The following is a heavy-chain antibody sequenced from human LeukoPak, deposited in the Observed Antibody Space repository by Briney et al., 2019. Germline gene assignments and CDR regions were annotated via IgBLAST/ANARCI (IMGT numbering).Heavy chain of an antibody. Sequence: GGSLRLSCAASGFTFRTYWMHWVRQAPGKGLVWVSRINTDGRSTSYADSVRGRFTVSRDNSKDTLYLQMNSLRAEDTAVYYCASDIVVVPAKDYYYGMDVWGQGTTVTVSS. CDR3: ASDIVVVPAKDYYYGMDV. J-gene: IGHJ6*02. V-gene: IGHV3-74*01. CDR1: GFTFRTYW. D-gene: IGHD2-2*01. CDR2: INTDGRST.